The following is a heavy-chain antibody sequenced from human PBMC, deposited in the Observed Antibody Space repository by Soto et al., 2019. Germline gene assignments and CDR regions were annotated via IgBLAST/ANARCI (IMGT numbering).Heavy chain of an antibody. CDR3: AREGNYYGSGSSS. CDR1: GGSISSGDYY. D-gene: IGHD3-10*01. Sequence: SETLSLTCTVSGGSISSGDYYWSWIRQPPGKGLEWIGYIYYSGSTYYNPSLKSRVTISVDTSKNQFSLKLSSVTAADTAVYYCAREGNYYGSGSSSWGQGTLVTVSS. V-gene: IGHV4-30-4*01. J-gene: IGHJ5*02. CDR2: IYYSGST.